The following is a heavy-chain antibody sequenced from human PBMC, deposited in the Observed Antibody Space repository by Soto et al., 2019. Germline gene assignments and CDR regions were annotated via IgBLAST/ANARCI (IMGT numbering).Heavy chain of an antibody. Sequence: PSEDLSLTCTVSGASISSDDSYWRWIRQTPGRGLECIGFIFYSGNTFYNPSLNTRASLSVDTSKNQFSLKLTSVPATDTAVYYCVTEATKLSPQRYIMAARDFASGGQGALVT. D-gene: IGHD5-12*01. J-gene: IGHJ4*02. CDR2: IFYSGNT. CDR1: GASISSDDSY. CDR3: VTEATKLSPQRYIMAARDFAS. V-gene: IGHV4-30-4*01.